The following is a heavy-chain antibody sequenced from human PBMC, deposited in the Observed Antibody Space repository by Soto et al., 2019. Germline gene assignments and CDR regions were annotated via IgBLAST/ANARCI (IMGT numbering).Heavy chain of an antibody. J-gene: IGHJ6*02. CDR3: ARDNCGHCISTSPSGMDV. CDR2: IYYSGST. Sequence: SETLSLTCTVSGGSISSGDYYWSWIRQPPGKALEWIGYIYYSGSTYYNPSLKSRVTISVDTSKNQFSLKLSSVTAADTAVYYCARDNCGHCISTSPSGMDVWGQGTTVTVSS. V-gene: IGHV4-30-4*01. CDR1: GGSISSGDYY. D-gene: IGHD2-2*01.